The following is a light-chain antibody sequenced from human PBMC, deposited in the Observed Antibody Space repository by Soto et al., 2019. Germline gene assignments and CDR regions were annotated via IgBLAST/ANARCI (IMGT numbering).Light chain of an antibody. Sequence: EIVLTQSPGTLSVSPGERATLSCRASQSVGRNYLAWYQQKPGQAPRLLIYDASSRATGIPDRFSGSGSVTDFSLTISRLEPEDFAAFYCQQYASSPLTFGRGLKVETK. CDR2: DAS. V-gene: IGKV3-20*01. CDR1: QSVGRNY. J-gene: IGKJ4*01. CDR3: QQYASSPLT.